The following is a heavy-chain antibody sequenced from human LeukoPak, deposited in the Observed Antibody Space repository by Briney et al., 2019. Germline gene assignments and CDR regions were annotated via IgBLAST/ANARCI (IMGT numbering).Heavy chain of an antibody. CDR2: IIPIFGTA. V-gene: IGHV1-69*13. CDR1: GGTFSSYA. J-gene: IGHJ3*02. CDR3: VSVPRDYGGNDAFDI. D-gene: IGHD4-23*01. Sequence: SVKVSCKASGGTFSSYAISWVRQAPGQGLEWMGGIIPIFGTANYAQKFQGRVTITADESTSTAYMELSSLRSDDTAVYYCVSVPRDYGGNDAFDIWGQGTMVTVSS.